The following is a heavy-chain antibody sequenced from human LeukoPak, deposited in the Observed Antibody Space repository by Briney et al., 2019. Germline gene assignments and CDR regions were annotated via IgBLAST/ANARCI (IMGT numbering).Heavy chain of an antibody. Sequence: GESLKISCEGSGYILTRCWISRVRQMPGERLAWMGRIDPSDSYTNYSPSFQGHVTISADKSISTAYLQWSSLKASDTAMYYCARTVGATGWFDPWGQGTLVTVSS. D-gene: IGHD1-26*01. J-gene: IGHJ5*02. CDR1: GYILTRCW. CDR2: IDPSDSYT. CDR3: ARTVGATGWFDP. V-gene: IGHV5-10-1*01.